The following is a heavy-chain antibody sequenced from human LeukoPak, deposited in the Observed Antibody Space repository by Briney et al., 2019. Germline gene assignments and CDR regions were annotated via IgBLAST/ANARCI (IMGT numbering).Heavy chain of an antibody. Sequence: PSETLSLTCSVSGGSISNYYWSWIRQSPGKGLEWIGYIYYNGSTNYNPSLKSRVTISVDTSKNQFSLKLSSVTAADTAVYYCAREYSYGFDYWGLGTLVTVSS. CDR2: IYYNGST. V-gene: IGHV4-59*01. D-gene: IGHD5-18*01. J-gene: IGHJ4*02. CDR1: GGSISNYY. CDR3: AREYSYGFDY.